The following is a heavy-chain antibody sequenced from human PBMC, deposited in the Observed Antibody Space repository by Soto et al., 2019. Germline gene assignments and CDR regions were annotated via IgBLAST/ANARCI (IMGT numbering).Heavy chain of an antibody. CDR1: GGTFSSYA. J-gene: IGHJ6*02. CDR2: IIPIFGTA. D-gene: IGHD3-22*01. Sequence: SVKVSCKASGGTFSSYAIIWVRQAPGQGLEWMGGIIPIFGTANYAQKFQGRVTITADESTSTAYMELSSLRSEDTAVYYCARDGGYYYDSSGYYPTRDYYYGMDVWGQGTTVTVSS. V-gene: IGHV1-69*13. CDR3: ARDGGYYYDSSGYYPTRDYYYGMDV.